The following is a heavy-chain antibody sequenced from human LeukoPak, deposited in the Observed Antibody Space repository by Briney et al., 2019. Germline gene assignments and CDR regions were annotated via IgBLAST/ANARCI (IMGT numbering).Heavy chain of an antibody. CDR2: IYSGGST. Sequence: GGSLRLSCAASGFTVSSNYMSWVRQAPGKGLEWVSVIYSGGSTYYADSVKGRFSISRDNSKDTLYLQMNSLRAEDTAVYYCARGAPLVERFGEFTTDYWGQGTLVTVSS. CDR1: GFTVSSNY. V-gene: IGHV3-66*01. D-gene: IGHD3-10*01. CDR3: ARGAPLVERFGEFTTDY. J-gene: IGHJ4*02.